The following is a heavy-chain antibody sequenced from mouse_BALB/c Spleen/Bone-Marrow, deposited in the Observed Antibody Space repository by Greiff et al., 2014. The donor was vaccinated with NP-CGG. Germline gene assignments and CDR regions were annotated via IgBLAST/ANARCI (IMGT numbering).Heavy chain of an antibody. J-gene: IGHJ4*01. CDR3: ARSGKVRNAMDY. Sequence: VQLQQSGAELVRPGVSVKISCKGSGYTFTDYAVHWVKQSHTKSLAWIGLISSYYGDATYNQKFKGKATMTVDKSSSTAFLELARRTSEDSAIYDCARSGKVRNAMDYWGQGTSVTVSS. D-gene: IGHD2-14*01. CDR2: ISSYYGDA. V-gene: IGHV1-67*01. CDR1: GYTFTDYA.